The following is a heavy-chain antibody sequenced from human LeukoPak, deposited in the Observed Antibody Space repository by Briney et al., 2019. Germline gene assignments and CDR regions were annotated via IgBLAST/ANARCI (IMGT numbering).Heavy chain of an antibody. Sequence: PGGSLRLSCAASGFTFSSYWMHWVRQAPGTGLVWVSRINSDGSSTSYADSVKGRFTISRDNAKNTLYLQMNSLRAEDTAVYHYARESSVGAHKAFDYWGQGTLLTVSS. D-gene: IGHD1-26*01. CDR2: INSDGSST. CDR1: GFTFSSYW. CDR3: ARESSVGAHKAFDY. V-gene: IGHV3-74*01. J-gene: IGHJ4*02.